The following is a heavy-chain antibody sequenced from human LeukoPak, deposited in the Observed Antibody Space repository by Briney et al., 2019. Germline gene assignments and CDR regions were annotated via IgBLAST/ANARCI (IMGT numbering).Heavy chain of an antibody. D-gene: IGHD3-10*01. CDR2: VKSDGSNP. Sequence: GSLRLSCAASRFSFSNYWMHWVRQAPGKGLVWVSRVKSDGSNPSYADSVKGRLTISRDNAENMLYLQMNTLGAEDTAVYYCARDIVSGSGSLDYWGQGTLVTVSS. J-gene: IGHJ4*02. V-gene: IGHV3-74*01. CDR3: ARDIVSGSGSLDY. CDR1: RFSFSNYW.